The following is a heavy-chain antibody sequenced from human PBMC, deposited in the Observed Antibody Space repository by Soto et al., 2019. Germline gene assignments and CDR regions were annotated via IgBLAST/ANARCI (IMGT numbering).Heavy chain of an antibody. CDR2: ISADGSKI. V-gene: IGHV3-30*18. CDR1: GFTFSSYA. Sequence: QVQLVESGGGVVQPGRSLRLSCAASGFTFSSYAMHWGLQAPGKGLEWVAGISADGSKIYYGASVKGRFTVSRDKAKNTIYLNMNSLGGEDTAVYYCAKVQWHLAHTHYFDHWGQGTLVTVSS. J-gene: IGHJ4*02. D-gene: IGHD6-19*01. CDR3: AKVQWHLAHTHYFDH.